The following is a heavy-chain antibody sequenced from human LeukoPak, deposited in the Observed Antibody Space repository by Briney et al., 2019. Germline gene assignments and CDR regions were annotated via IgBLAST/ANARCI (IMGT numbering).Heavy chain of an antibody. D-gene: IGHD3-3*01. CDR1: GFTFSNHG. J-gene: IGHJ4*02. Sequence: PGGSLRLSCAASGFTFSNHGMHWVRQTPGKGLEWVAFIRNDGSNKYYADSVKGRFTISRDNSKNTLYLQMNSLRAEDTAVYYCAKEMEGYWGQGTLVTVSS. CDR2: IRNDGSNK. V-gene: IGHV3-30*02. CDR3: AKEMEGY.